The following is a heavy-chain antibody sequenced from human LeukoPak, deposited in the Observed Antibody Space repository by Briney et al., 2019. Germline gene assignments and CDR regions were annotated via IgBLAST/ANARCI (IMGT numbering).Heavy chain of an antibody. D-gene: IGHD2-8*01. J-gene: IGHJ4*02. CDR3: ARGILVTVYAAFDY. CDR2: IIHSGRT. Sequence: SETLSLTCGVYGGSFSGYYWTWIRQSPGMGLEWIGEIIHSGRTNYNPSLTGRVTISVDTSKNQFSLELSSVTAADTAVYYCARGILVTVYAAFDYWGQGTLSPSPQ. V-gene: IGHV4-34*01. CDR1: GGSFSGYY.